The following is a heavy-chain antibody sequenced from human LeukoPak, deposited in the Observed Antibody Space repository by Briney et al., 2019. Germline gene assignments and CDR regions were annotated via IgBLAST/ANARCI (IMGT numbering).Heavy chain of an antibody. Sequence: AMSGSGLSTYYADSVKGGFTISRDNSKNTLYLQMNSLRAEDTAVYYCARYSSNWYYFDYWGQGTLVTVSS. J-gene: IGHJ4*02. D-gene: IGHD6-13*01. CDR3: ARYSSNWYYFDY. V-gene: IGHV3-23*01. CDR2: MSGSGLST.